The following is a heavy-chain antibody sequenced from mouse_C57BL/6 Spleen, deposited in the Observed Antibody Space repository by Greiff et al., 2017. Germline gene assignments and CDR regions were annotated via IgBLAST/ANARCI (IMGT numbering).Heavy chain of an antibody. CDR1: GYTFTSYW. V-gene: IGHV1-69*01. J-gene: IGHJ4*01. D-gene: IGHD2-1*01. CDR3: ARGGYGNYEAMDY. Sequence: QVQLQQPGAELVMPGASVKLSCKASGYTFTSYWMHWVKQRPGQGLEWIGEIDPSDSYTNYNQKFKGKSTLTVDKSSGTAYMQLSSLTSEDSAVYYCARGGYGNYEAMDYWGQGTSVTVSS. CDR2: IDPSDSYT.